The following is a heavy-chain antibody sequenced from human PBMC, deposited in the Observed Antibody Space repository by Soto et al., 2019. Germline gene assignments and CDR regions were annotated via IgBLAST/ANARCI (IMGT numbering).Heavy chain of an antibody. CDR2: IWYDGSNK. D-gene: IGHD5-12*01. V-gene: IGHV3-33*01. CDR1: GFTFSSYG. CDR3: ARSSGGASGFPHYYYYYMDV. J-gene: IGHJ6*03. Sequence: GGSLRLSCAASGFTFSSYGMHWVRQAPGKGLEWVAVIWYDGSNKYYADSVKGRFTISRDNSKNTLYLQMNSLRAEDTAVYYFARSSGGASGFPHYYYYYMDVWGKGTTVTVSS.